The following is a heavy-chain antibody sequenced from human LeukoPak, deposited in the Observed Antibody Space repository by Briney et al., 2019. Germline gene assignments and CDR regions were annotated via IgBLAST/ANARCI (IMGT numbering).Heavy chain of an antibody. CDR2: LFDSVNT. CDR1: GGSISSHY. Sequence: SETLSLTCTVSGGSISSHYWSWIRRPPGKGLEWIAYLFDSVNTKDNPSLQSRLTLSADTSKNQLSLRLSSVTAADTAVYYCATIKRGSIFGYFDFWGQGIKVTVSS. J-gene: IGHJ4*02. CDR3: ATIKRGSIFGYFDF. V-gene: IGHV4-59*11. D-gene: IGHD5-18*01.